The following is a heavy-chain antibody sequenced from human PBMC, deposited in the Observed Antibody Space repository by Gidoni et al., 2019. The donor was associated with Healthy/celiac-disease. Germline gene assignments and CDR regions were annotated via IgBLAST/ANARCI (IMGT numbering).Heavy chain of an antibody. CDR3: AKDPWLDY. CDR1: GFTFSSYG. Sequence: QVQLVESGGGVVQPGRSLRLSCAASGFTFSSYGMHWVRQAPGKGLEWVAVISYDGSNKYYADSVKGRFTISRDNSKNTLYLQMNSLRAEDTAVYYCAKDPWLDYWGQGTLVTVSS. J-gene: IGHJ4*02. V-gene: IGHV3-30*18. CDR2: ISYDGSNK.